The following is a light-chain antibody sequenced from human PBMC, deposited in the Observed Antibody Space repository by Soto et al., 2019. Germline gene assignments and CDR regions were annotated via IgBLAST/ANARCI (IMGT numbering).Light chain of an antibody. CDR1: QTISRY. CDR2: GTS. Sequence: DIQMTQSPSSLSASVGDRVTITCRASQTISRYLNWYQHKPGKPPKLLIYGTSNLQSGVPSLFSGSGSRTDFTLTISSLQPEDFATYYCQQTNSPPHSFGQGTKLEIK. V-gene: IGKV1-39*01. J-gene: IGKJ2*01. CDR3: QQTNSPPHS.